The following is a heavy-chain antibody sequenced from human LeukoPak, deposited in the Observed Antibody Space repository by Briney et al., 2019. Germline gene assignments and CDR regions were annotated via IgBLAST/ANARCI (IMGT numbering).Heavy chain of an antibody. Sequence: SETLSLTCTVSGGSISSSSYYWGWIRRPPGKGLEWIGSIYYSGSTYYNPSLKSRVTISVDTSKNQFSLKLSSVTAADTAVYYCARHRGPIAADGWFDPWGQGTLVTVSS. V-gene: IGHV4-39*01. D-gene: IGHD6-13*01. CDR3: ARHRGPIAADGWFDP. CDR2: IYYSGST. J-gene: IGHJ5*02. CDR1: GGSISSSSYY.